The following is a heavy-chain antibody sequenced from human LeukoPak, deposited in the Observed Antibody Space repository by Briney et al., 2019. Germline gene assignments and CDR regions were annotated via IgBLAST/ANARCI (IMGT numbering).Heavy chain of an antibody. CDR2: IYSGGST. V-gene: IGHV3-53*01. CDR1: GFTFSSYA. CDR3: ARVGGH. J-gene: IGHJ4*02. D-gene: IGHD3-10*01. Sequence: SGGSLRLSCAASGFTFSSYAMHWVRQAPGKGLESVSVIYSGGSTYYADSVRGRFTISRDNAKNTLYLQMNSLRVEDTAVYYCARVGGHWGQGALVTVSS.